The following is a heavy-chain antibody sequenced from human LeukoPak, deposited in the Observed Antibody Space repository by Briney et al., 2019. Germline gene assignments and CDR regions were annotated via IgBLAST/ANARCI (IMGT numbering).Heavy chain of an antibody. V-gene: IGHV3-53*01. D-gene: IGHD5-12*01. CDR2: IHSGGTT. CDR3: ARDSDSGYGPFAS. Sequence: GGSLRLSCAASGFTVSNNYMSWVRQAPGKGLEWVSVIHSGGTTNYADSVQGRSTISRDNSKTTVYLHMNSLRAEDTAVYYCARDSDSGYGPFASWGQGTLVTVSS. J-gene: IGHJ4*02. CDR1: GFTVSNNY.